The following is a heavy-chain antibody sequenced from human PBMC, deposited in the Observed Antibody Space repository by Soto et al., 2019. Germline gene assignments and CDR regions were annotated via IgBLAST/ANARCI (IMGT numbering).Heavy chain of an antibody. CDR3: ARVAHYYETSGYPYFFDY. CDR1: GYTFTNYY. CDR2: INPSGGGT. D-gene: IGHD3-22*01. V-gene: IGHV1-46*01. J-gene: IGHJ4*02. Sequence: QVQLVQSGAEVKKPGASVKVSCKASGYTFTNYYMHWVRQAPGQGLEWMGKINPSGGGTTYAQKFQGRVTMTRDTSTITVYMEVNSLRFEETAVYYFARVAHYYETSGYPYFFDYWGQGTLVTVS.